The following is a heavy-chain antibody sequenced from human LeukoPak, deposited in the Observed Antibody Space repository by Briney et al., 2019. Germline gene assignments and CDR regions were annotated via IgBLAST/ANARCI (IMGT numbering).Heavy chain of an antibody. Sequence: ASVKVSCKASGYTFTGYYMHWVRRAPGQGLEWMGWINPNNGGTNYAQKFQGRVTMTRGTSISTAYMELSRLTSDDTAVYYCARGSSSWYVGPPLDYWGQGTLVAVSS. D-gene: IGHD6-13*01. J-gene: IGHJ4*02. CDR1: GYTFTGYY. CDR3: ARGSSSWYVGPPLDY. CDR2: INPNNGGT. V-gene: IGHV1-2*02.